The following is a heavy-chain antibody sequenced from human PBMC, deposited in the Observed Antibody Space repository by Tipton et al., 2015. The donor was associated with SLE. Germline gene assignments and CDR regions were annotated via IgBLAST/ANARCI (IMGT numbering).Heavy chain of an antibody. CDR1: GYIFAAYD. CDR3: ARGGDFDF. J-gene: IGHJ5*01. V-gene: IGHV1-8*01. CDR2: MNPDRGTT. Sequence: QSGPEVKKPGASVTVSCKASGYIFAAYDINWVRQAAGQGLEWVGWMNPDRGTTGYAQKFQGRVTMTGDTSRSTAYMELNSLTSEDTAIYYCARGGDFDFWGQGTRVTVSS.